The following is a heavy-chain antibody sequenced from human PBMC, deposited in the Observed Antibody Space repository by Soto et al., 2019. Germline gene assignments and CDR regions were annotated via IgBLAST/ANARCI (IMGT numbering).Heavy chain of an antibody. CDR2: ISSSGSTI. Sequence: GGSLRLSCAASGFTFSSYSMNWVRQAPGKGLEWVSYISSSGSTIYYADSVKGRFTISRDNAKNSLYLQMNSLRDEDTAVYYCAREGYYDSSGYYVSPYYYYGMDVWGQGTTVTVSS. V-gene: IGHV3-48*02. CDR3: AREGYYDSSGYYVSPYYYYGMDV. J-gene: IGHJ6*02. CDR1: GFTFSSYS. D-gene: IGHD3-22*01.